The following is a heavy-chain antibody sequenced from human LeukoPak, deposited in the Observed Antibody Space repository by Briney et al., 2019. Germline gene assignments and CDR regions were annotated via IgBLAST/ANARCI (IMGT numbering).Heavy chain of an antibody. Sequence: SETLSLTCTVSGDSISTSNSYWGWIRQPPGKGLEWIGYIYYSGSTNYNPSLKSRVTISVDTSKNQFSLRLSSVTAADTAMYYCARVGLSGWSRYLFDYWGQGTPVTVSS. CDR3: ARVGLSGWSRYLFDY. J-gene: IGHJ4*02. D-gene: IGHD6-19*01. V-gene: IGHV4-61*05. CDR2: IYYSGST. CDR1: GDSISTSNSY.